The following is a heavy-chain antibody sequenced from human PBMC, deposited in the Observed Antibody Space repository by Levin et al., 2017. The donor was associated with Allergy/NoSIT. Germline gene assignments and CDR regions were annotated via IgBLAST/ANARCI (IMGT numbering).Heavy chain of an antibody. CDR2: SYYTGNT. CDR1: GDSISNGGYY. V-gene: IGHV4-31*03. Sequence: PSETLSLTCTLSGDSISNGGYYWSWIRQYPGRGLEWIGYSYYTGNTYYNPSLESRVTIPVDTSKNQFSLNLRSATAADTAVYYCARRARNGYVFQHWGQGTPVTVSS. J-gene: IGHJ1*01. D-gene: IGHD3-16*01. CDR3: ARRARNGYVFQH.